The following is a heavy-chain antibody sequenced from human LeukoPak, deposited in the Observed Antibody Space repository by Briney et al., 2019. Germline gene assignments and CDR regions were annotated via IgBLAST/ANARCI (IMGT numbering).Heavy chain of an antibody. CDR1: GFTFDDYA. CDR2: ISWNSGSI. Sequence: GGSPRLSCAASGFTFDDYAMHWVRQAPGKGLEWVSGISWNSGSIGYADSVKGRFTISRDNAKNSLYLQMNSLRAEDMALYYCAKSGSASTSSFFDYWGQGTLVTVSS. V-gene: IGHV3-9*03. D-gene: IGHD2-2*01. CDR3: AKSGSASTSSFFDY. J-gene: IGHJ4*02.